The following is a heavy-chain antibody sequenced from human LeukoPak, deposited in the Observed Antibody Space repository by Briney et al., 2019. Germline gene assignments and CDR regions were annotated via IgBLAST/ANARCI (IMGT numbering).Heavy chain of an antibody. Sequence: SETLSLICTVSGGSFSSRPYYWGWIRQPPGMGLEWIGSIYYSGITHYNPSLKSRVTISVDTSKNQFSLKLTSVTATDTAVYFCARHYDVLTEYYYGMDVWGQGTTVTVSS. J-gene: IGHJ6*02. V-gene: IGHV4-39*01. D-gene: IGHD3-9*01. CDR2: IYYSGIT. CDR3: ARHYDVLTEYYYGMDV. CDR1: GGSFSSRPYY.